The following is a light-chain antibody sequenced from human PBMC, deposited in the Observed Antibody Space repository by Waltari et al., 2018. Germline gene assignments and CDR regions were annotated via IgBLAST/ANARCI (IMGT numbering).Light chain of an antibody. V-gene: IGLV2-14*01. CDR2: DSS. CDR1: SRAVGFYNY. J-gene: IGLJ3*02. CDR3: NSYTGSSSWV. Sequence: QSALTQPTSVSGSPGQSITISCTGTSRAVGFYNYVSWYQPSPGKVPQLLIYDSSDRPSGVSSRFSGSQSVNTASLTISGLQADDEADYYCNSYTGSSSWVFGGGTKLTVL.